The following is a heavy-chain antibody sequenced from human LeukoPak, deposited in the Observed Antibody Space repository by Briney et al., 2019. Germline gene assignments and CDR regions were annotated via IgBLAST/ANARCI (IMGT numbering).Heavy chain of an antibody. Sequence: PGGSLRLSCAASGFTFSSYEMNWVRQAPGKGLEWVSSMSILSGITYYAVSVKGRFTVSRDNAKNLLHLQMNSLRVEDTAIYYCAREFEYSTSGAGYWGQGTLVTVSS. CDR2: MSILSGIT. J-gene: IGHJ4*02. CDR3: AREFEYSTSGAGY. V-gene: IGHV3-21*01. CDR1: GFTFSSYE. D-gene: IGHD6-6*01.